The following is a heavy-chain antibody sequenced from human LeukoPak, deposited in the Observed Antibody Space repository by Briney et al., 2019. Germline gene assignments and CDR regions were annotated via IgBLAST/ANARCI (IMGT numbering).Heavy chain of an antibody. CDR1: GCSFTNYW. Sequence: GESLKISCKGSGCSFTNYWIGWVRQMPGKGLEWLGIIYPGDSDARYSPSFQGQVTFSADKSISTAYLQWSSLKASDTAMYYCARRKYSSGWYAFRHWGQGTLVTVSS. CDR2: IYPGDSDA. D-gene: IGHD6-19*01. J-gene: IGHJ1*01. CDR3: ARRKYSSGWYAFRH. V-gene: IGHV5-51*01.